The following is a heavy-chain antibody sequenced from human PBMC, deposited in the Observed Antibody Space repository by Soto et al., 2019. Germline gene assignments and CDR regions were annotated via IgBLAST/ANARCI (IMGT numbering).Heavy chain of an antibody. CDR3: ARGPDPTDFDF. J-gene: IGHJ4*02. CDR1: GYTFSNFG. CDR2: LNTYNGNT. Sequence: QVQLVQSGAEVKKPGASLRVSCKASGYTFSNFGISWVRQAPGQGLEWMGWLNTYNGNTNFAVKFQXXVTMTTATSTSTAYMDLRSLTSDDTAVYYCARGPDPTDFDFWGQGTLVTVSS. V-gene: IGHV1-18*01.